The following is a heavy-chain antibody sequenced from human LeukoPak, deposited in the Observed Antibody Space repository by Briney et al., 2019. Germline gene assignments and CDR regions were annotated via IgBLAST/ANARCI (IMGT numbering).Heavy chain of an antibody. V-gene: IGHV3-53*04. Sequence: AGGSLRLSCAASGFTVSSNYMSWVRQAPGKGLEWVSVIYSGGSTYYADSVKGRFTISRHNSKNTLYLQMNSLRAEDTAVYYCARDYYDSSGYPNYYYGMDVWGQGTTVTVSS. J-gene: IGHJ6*02. CDR3: ARDYYDSSGYPNYYYGMDV. CDR2: IYSGGST. D-gene: IGHD3-22*01. CDR1: GFTVSSNY.